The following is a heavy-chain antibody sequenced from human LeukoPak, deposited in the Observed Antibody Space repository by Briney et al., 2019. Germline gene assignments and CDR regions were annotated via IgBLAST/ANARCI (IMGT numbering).Heavy chain of an antibody. Sequence: ASMKVSCKASGYSFTSYDINWVRQAPGQGPEWMGWMSPRSGSTGYAQKFQGRVAMTSDTSISTAYMELSRLTSDDTAMYYCARTPPNWGADYWGQGTLVTVSS. J-gene: IGHJ4*02. D-gene: IGHD7-27*01. CDR1: GYSFTSYD. V-gene: IGHV1-8*01. CDR2: MSPRSGST. CDR3: ARTPPNWGADY.